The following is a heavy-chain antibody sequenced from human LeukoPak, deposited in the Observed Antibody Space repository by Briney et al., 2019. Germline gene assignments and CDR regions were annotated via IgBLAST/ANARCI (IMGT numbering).Heavy chain of an antibody. D-gene: IGHD3-16*02. CDR1: GYTFTDYY. CDR2: INPNSGGT. Sequence: ASVKVSCKASGYTFTDYYMHWVRQAPGQGLEWMGWINPNSGGTKYPQKFQGRVTMTRDTSISTAYMELSRLRSDDTAVYYCARDLRRVVRSYDYVWGSYRYLWVYWGQGTLVTVSS. V-gene: IGHV1-2*02. CDR3: ARDLRRVVRSYDYVWGSYRYLWVY. J-gene: IGHJ4*02.